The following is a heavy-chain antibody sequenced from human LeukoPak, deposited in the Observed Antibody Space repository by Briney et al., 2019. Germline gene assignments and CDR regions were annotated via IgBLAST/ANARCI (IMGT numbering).Heavy chain of an antibody. CDR3: ARAAPDYVPYCSGGSCYSSHFADY. CDR1: GYTFTSYA. J-gene: IGHJ4*02. CDR2: INTNTGNP. Sequence: ASVKDSRKDSGYTFTSYAMNWVRQAPGEGLEWMGWINTNTGNPTYAQGFRGRFVFSLDTSVSTAYLQISSLKAEDTAVYYCARAAPDYVPYCSGGSCYSSHFADYWGQGTLVTVSS. D-gene: IGHD2-15*01. V-gene: IGHV7-4-1*02.